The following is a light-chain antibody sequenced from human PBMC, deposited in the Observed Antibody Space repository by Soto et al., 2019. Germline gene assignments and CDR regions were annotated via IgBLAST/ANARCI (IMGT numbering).Light chain of an antibody. V-gene: IGKV3-11*01. CDR3: QKRHMWPIK. CDR1: QSFRGL. Sequence: EVLLTQSPVTLSLSPLERATLSCRAIQSFRGLLAWYQQKPGQAPRLLIYDAYNRATGIPPRFSGSGSGTDFTLTISSLEPEDSAVYYCQKRHMWPIKFGQGTRLEI. J-gene: IGKJ5*01. CDR2: DAY.